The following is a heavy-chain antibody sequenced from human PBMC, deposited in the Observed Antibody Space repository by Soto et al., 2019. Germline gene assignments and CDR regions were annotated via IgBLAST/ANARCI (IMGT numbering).Heavy chain of an antibody. CDR3: ATGPAYYNFWARGMDV. CDR2: IGGSGVGT. D-gene: IGHD3-3*01. CDR1: GFTFSSYV. J-gene: IGHJ6*02. Sequence: EVHLLESGGGLVQPGGSLRLSCAASGFTFSSYVMNWVRQAPGKGLEWVAGIGGSGVGTHHADSVKGRSTISRDNSESKRYLQMNRLRAEDTAVYYCATGPAYYNFWARGMDVGGQGITVTVSS. V-gene: IGHV3-23*01.